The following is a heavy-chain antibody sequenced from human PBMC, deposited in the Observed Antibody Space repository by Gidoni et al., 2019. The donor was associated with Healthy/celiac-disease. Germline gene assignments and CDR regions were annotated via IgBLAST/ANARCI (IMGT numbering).Heavy chain of an antibody. D-gene: IGHD3-3*01. CDR2: IYYSGST. Sequence: VQLQESGPGLVKPSQTLSLTCTVSGGSISSGGYYWSWIRQHPGKGLEWIGYIYYSGSTYYNPSLKSRVTISVDTSKNQFSLKLSSVTAADTAVYYCAREITIFGVVITHHYFDYWGQGTLVTVSS. J-gene: IGHJ4*02. CDR1: GGSISSGGYY. CDR3: AREITIFGVVITHHYFDY. V-gene: IGHV4-31*03.